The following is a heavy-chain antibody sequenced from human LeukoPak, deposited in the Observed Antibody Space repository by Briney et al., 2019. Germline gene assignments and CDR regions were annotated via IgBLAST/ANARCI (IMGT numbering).Heavy chain of an antibody. CDR3: AKDKPGEYGDYASAFDI. D-gene: IGHD4-17*01. V-gene: IGHV3-23*01. CDR1: GFTFSLYG. Sequence: GGTLRLSCAASGFTFSLYGMNWVRQAPGKGLEWGSVISGSGGNPYYAESVKGRFTISRDNSKNTLYLQMNSLRAEDTAVYYCAKDKPGEYGDYASAFDIWGQGTMVTVSS. J-gene: IGHJ3*02. CDR2: ISGSGGNP.